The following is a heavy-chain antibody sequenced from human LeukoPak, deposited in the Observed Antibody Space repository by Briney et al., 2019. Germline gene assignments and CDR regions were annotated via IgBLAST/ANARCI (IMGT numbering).Heavy chain of an antibody. D-gene: IGHD6-13*01. V-gene: IGHV1-69*04. Sequence: GASVKVSCKASGGTFSSYAISWVRQAPGQGLEWMGRIIPILGIANYAQKFQGRVTITADKSTSTAYMELSSLRSEDTAVYYCARGRNRGSSWYVWHYWGQGTLVTVSS. CDR2: IIPILGIA. J-gene: IGHJ4*02. CDR1: GGTFSSYA. CDR3: ARGRNRGSSWYVWHY.